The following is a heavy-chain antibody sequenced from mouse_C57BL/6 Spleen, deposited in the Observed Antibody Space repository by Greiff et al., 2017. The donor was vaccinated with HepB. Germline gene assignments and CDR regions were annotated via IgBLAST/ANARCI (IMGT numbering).Heavy chain of an antibody. D-gene: IGHD1-1*01. CDR2: IHPNSGST. V-gene: IGHV1-64*01. Sequence: QVQLQQPGAELVKPGASVKLSCKASGYTFTSYWMHWVKQRPGQGLEWIGMIHPNSGSTNYNEKFKSKATLTVDKSSSTAYMQLSSLTSEDSAVYYWAREGFITTVVATDWYFDVWGTGTTVTVSS. CDR1: GYTFTSYW. CDR3: AREGFITTVVATDWYFDV. J-gene: IGHJ1*03.